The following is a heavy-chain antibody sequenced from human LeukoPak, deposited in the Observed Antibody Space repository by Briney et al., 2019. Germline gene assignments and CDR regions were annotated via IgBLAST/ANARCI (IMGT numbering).Heavy chain of an antibody. J-gene: IGHJ3*02. CDR2: ISSSGSTI. CDR3: ARGGTQLTGDSSGAFDI. D-gene: IGHD7-27*01. V-gene: IGHV3-48*04. CDR1: GFTFSSYS. Sequence: PGGSLRLSCAASGFTFSSYSMNWVRQAPGKGLEWVSYISSSGSTIYYADSVKGRFTISRANAKNSLYLQMNSLRAEDTAVYYCARGGTQLTGDSSGAFDIWGQGTMVTVSS.